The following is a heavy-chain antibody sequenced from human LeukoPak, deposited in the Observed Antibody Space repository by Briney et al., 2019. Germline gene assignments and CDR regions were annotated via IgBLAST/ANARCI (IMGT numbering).Heavy chain of an antibody. CDR1: GFTLSSYA. J-gene: IGHJ4*02. Sequence: GGSLRLSCAASGFTLSSYAMSWVRQAPGKGLEWVSSISGSGSGGSTYYADSVKGRFTISRDNSKNTLYLQMNSLRAEDTAVYYCAREILAPGKTHDYWGQGTLVTVSS. V-gene: IGHV3-23*01. CDR3: AREILAPGKTHDY. CDR2: ISGSGSGGST.